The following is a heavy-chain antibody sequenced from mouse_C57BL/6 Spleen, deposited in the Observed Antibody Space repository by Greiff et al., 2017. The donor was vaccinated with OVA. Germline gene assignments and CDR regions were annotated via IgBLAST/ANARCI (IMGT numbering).Heavy chain of an antibody. Sequence: QVQLQQPGAELVRPGTSVKLSCKASGYTFTSYWMHWVKQRPGQGLEWIGVIDPSDSYTNYNQKFKGKATLTVDTSSSTAYMQLSSLTSEDSAVYYCYYYGSSYGNYCDYWGQGTTLTGSS. V-gene: IGHV1-59*01. J-gene: IGHJ2*01. CDR2: IDPSDSYT. CDR3: YYYGSSYGNYCDY. D-gene: IGHD1-1*01. CDR1: GYTFTSYW.